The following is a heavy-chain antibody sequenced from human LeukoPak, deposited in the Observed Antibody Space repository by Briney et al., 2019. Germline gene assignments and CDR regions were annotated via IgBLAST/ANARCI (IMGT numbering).Heavy chain of an antibody. CDR2: ISSSGSTI. CDR3: AKGYCSSTSCYQDWFDP. V-gene: IGHV3-48*03. D-gene: IGHD2-2*01. Sequence: GGSLRLSCAASGFTFSSYEMNWVRQAPGKGLEWVSYISSSGSTIYYADSVKGRFTISRDNAKNSLYLQMNSLRAEDTALYYCAKGYCSSTSCYQDWFDPWGQGTLVTVSS. CDR1: GFTFSSYE. J-gene: IGHJ5*02.